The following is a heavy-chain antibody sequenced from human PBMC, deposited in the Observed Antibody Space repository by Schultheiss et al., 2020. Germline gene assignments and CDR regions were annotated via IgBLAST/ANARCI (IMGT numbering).Heavy chain of an antibody. V-gene: IGHV1-2*06. CDR3: ARGRSYCTGGVCYKEKNKANARKARDV. Sequence: ASVKVSCKASGYTFTGYYMHWVRQAPGQGLEWMGRINPNSGGTNYAQKFQGRVTMTRDTSISTAYMELSRLRSDDTAVYYYARGRSYCTGGVCYKEKNKANARKARDVWGKGTTITVAS. CDR1: GYTFTGYY. CDR2: INPNSGGT. D-gene: IGHD2-8*02. J-gene: IGHJ6*04.